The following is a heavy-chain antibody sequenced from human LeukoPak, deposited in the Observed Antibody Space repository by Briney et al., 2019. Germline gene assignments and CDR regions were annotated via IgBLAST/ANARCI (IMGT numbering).Heavy chain of an antibody. CDR3: ASIHYYDSSGPPRYFDY. Sequence: GGSLRLSCAASGFTFSSYSMNWVRQAPGKGLEWVSSISSSSSYIYYADSVKGRFTISRDNAKNSLYLQMNSLRAEDTAVYYCASIHYYDSSGPPRYFDYWGQGTLVTVSS. D-gene: IGHD3-22*01. J-gene: IGHJ4*02. V-gene: IGHV3-21*01. CDR1: GFTFSSYS. CDR2: ISSSSSYI.